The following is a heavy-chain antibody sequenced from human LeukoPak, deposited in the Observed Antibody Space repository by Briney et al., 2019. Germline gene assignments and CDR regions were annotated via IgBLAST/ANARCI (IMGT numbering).Heavy chain of an antibody. Sequence: GGSLRLSCAASGFTFSSSAMHWVRQAPGKGLEWVAVISYDGTNKYYADSVKGRFTISRDNSKNTLYLQMNSLRAEDTAVYYCARAPTRDIAAFDTWGQGTMVTVSS. V-gene: IGHV3-30-3*01. J-gene: IGHJ3*02. CDR2: ISYDGTNK. CDR1: GFTFSSSA. D-gene: IGHD1/OR15-1a*01. CDR3: ARAPTRDIAAFDT.